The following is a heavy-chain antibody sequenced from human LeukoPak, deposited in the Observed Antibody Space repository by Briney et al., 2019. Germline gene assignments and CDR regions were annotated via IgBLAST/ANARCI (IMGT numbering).Heavy chain of an antibody. CDR2: SSWNSGSR. CDR3: AKGALYDFWSGYSIVNWFDP. CDR1: GFTFGDYS. J-gene: IGHJ5*02. D-gene: IGHD3-3*01. V-gene: IGHV3-9*01. Sequence: PGRSLRLSCAASGFTFGDYSMHWVRQAPGKGLEWVSGSSWNSGSRGYADSVKGRFTNSRDNDKNSLYLQMNSLRAEYTALYYCAKGALYDFWSGYSIVNWFDPWGQGTLVTVSS.